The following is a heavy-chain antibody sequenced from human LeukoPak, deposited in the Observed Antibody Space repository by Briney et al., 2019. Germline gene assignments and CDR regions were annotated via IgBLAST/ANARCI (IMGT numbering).Heavy chain of an antibody. CDR3: ARRATMVRGVILYPFDY. Sequence: GESLKISCQASGYYFNTYWIAWVRQVPGKGLEWMGIIYPGDSDTRYSPSFQGQVTISADKSISTAYLQWSSLRASDTAMYYCARRATMVRGVILYPFDYWGQGTLVTVSS. D-gene: IGHD3-10*01. V-gene: IGHV5-51*01. CDR1: GYYFNTYW. J-gene: IGHJ4*02. CDR2: IYPGDSDT.